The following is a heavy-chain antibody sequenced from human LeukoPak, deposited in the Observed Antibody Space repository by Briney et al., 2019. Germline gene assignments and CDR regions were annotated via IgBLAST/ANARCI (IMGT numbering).Heavy chain of an antibody. CDR1: GGSFRDYY. CDR2: IKYSGST. J-gene: IGHJ5*02. CDR3: ARGILGQGYFDL. V-gene: IGHV4-34*01. D-gene: IGHD3/OR15-3a*01. Sequence: SETLSLTYAVYGGSFRDYYWSWIRQTPGEGLQWIGGIKYSGSTDYNPSLKSRVTMSIDTSKNQFSLTLTSVTAADTAMYYCARGILGQGYFDLWGQGTLVTVSS.